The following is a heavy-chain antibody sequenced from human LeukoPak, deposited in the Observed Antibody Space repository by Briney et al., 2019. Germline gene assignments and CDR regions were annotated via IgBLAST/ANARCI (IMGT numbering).Heavy chain of an antibody. CDR2: ISAYNGNT. V-gene: IGHV1-18*01. CDR3: ARGAVAGTRENDY. D-gene: IGHD6-19*01. CDR1: GYTFTSYA. Sequence: VASVKVSCKASGYTFTSYAMNWVRQAPGQGLEWMGWISAYNGNTNYAQKLQGRVTMTTDTSTSTAYMELRSLRSDDTAVYYCARGAVAGTRENDYWGQGTLVTVSS. J-gene: IGHJ4*02.